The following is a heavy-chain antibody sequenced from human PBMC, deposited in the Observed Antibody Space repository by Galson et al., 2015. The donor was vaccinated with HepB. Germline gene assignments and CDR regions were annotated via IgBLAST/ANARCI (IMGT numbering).Heavy chain of an antibody. V-gene: IGHV3-11*06. J-gene: IGHJ3*02. Sequence: SLRLSCAASGFTFSDYYMSWIRQAPGKGLEWVSYISSSSSYTNYADSVKGRFTISRDNAKNSLYLQMNSLRAEDTAVYYCARDLPRNDAFDIWGQGTMVTVSS. CDR2: ISSSSSYT. D-gene: IGHD1-14*01. CDR3: ARDLPRNDAFDI. CDR1: GFTFSDYY.